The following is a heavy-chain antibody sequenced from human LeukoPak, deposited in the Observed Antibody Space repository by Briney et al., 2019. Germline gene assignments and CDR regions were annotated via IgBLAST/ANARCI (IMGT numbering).Heavy chain of an antibody. CDR1: GGSISSYY. CDR3: ARTIHNYYFDY. Sequence: SETLSLTCTVSGGSISSYYWSWIRQAPGKGLEWIGYIYYSGSTNYNPSLKSRVTISVDTSKNQFSLKLSSVTAADTAVYYCARTIHNYYFDYWGQGTLVTVSS. J-gene: IGHJ4*02. V-gene: IGHV4-59*01. CDR2: IYYSGST.